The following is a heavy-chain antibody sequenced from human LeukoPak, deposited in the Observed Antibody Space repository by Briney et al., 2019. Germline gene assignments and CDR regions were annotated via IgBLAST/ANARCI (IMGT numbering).Heavy chain of an antibody. Sequence: PGGSLRLSCAASGFTFSSYSMHWVRQAPGKGLEWVAVISYDGSNKYYADSVKGRFTISRDNSKNTLYLQMNSLRAEDTAIYYCMTAAGYNFGQYWGQGTLVTVSS. CDR2: ISYDGSNK. J-gene: IGHJ4*02. CDR1: GFTFSSYS. D-gene: IGHD5-18*01. V-gene: IGHV3-30*03. CDR3: MTAAGYNFGQY.